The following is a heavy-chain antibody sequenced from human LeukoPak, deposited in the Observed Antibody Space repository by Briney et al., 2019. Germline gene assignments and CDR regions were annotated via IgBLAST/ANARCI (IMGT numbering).Heavy chain of an antibody. Sequence: GGSLRLSCVASGFTFSNYAMSWVRRTPGKGLEWVSAISNSGGSTYNADSVKGRFTISRDNSKNTVYLQMNSLRAEDTAVYYCAKRYCSGGSCCPDYWGQGTRVTVSS. V-gene: IGHV3-23*01. CDR3: AKRYCSGGSCCPDY. CDR2: ISNSGGST. D-gene: IGHD2-15*01. CDR1: GFTFSNYA. J-gene: IGHJ4*02.